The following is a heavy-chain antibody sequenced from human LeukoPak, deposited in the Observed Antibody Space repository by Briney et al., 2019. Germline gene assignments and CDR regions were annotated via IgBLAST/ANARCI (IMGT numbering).Heavy chain of an antibody. J-gene: IGHJ2*01. CDR3: ARGYGDYGTLDYWYFDL. D-gene: IGHD4-17*01. CDR2: INHSGST. CDR1: GGPFSGYY. Sequence: SSETLSLTCAVYGGPFSGYYWSWIRQPPGKGLEWLGEINHSGSTNQNPSLKSRVTISEDTSKDQFSLNLSSVTAADTAVYYCARGYGDYGTLDYWYFDLWGRGTLVTVSS. V-gene: IGHV4-34*01.